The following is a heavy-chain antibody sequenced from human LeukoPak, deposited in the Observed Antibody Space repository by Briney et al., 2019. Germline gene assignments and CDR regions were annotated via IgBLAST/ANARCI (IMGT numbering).Heavy chain of an antibody. D-gene: IGHD1-7*01. CDR3: AKDPNLGYDY. CDR2: ISHSGGFT. J-gene: IGHJ4*02. CDR1: GFTFNTYA. Sequence: GGSLRLSCAASGFTFNTYAMSWVRQAPGKGLEWVSAISHSGGFTYFADSVKGRFSISRDNSKNTLYLQMNSLRAEDTAVYYCAKDPNLGYDYWGQGTLVTVSS. V-gene: IGHV3-23*01.